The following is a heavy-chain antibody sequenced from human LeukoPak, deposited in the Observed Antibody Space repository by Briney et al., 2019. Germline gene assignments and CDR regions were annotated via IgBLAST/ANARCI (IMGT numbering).Heavy chain of an antibody. CDR3: ARHWYYDSGGYPDY. D-gene: IGHD3-22*01. J-gene: IGHJ3*01. Sequence: SETLSLTCAVYGGSFSGYYWSWIRQPPGKGLEWIGEINHSGSTNYNPSLKSRVTISVDTSKNQFSLKLSSVTAADTAVYYCARHWYYDSGGYPDYWGQGTMVTVSS. V-gene: IGHV4-34*01. CDR1: GGSFSGYY. CDR2: INHSGST.